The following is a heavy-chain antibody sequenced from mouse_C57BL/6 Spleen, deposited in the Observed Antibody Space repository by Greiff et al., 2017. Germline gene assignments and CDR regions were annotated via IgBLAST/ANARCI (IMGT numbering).Heavy chain of an antibody. CDR3: ASGSRYYCDY. J-gene: IGHJ2*01. Sequence: VQLQQSGAELVRPGSSVKLSCKASGYTFTSYWMEWVKPRPIQGLEWIGNIYPSNSDTHSNEKFKDKDTLTVDKSSSTAYMQLSSQTSEDAAVYYGASGSRYYCDYWGQGTTLTVSS. V-gene: IGHV1-52*01. D-gene: IGHD1-1*01. CDR2: IYPSNSDT. CDR1: GYTFTSYW.